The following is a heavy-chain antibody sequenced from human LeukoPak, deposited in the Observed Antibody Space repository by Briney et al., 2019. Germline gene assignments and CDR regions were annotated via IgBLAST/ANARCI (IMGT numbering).Heavy chain of an antibody. D-gene: IGHD2-15*01. CDR2: ISSSSSYI. J-gene: IGHJ4*02. CDR3: ARDTTLGRYCSGGSCYGVDY. CDR1: GFTFSSYS. V-gene: IGHV3-21*01. Sequence: PGGSLRLSCAASGFTFSSYSMNWVCQAPGKGLEWVSSISSSSSYIYYADSVKGRFTISRDNAKNSLYLQMNSLRAEDTAVYYCARDTTLGRYCSGGSCYGVDYWGQGTLVTVSS.